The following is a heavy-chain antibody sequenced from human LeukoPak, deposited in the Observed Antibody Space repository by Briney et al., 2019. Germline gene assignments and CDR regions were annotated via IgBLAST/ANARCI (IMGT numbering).Heavy chain of an antibody. V-gene: IGHV3-7*03. J-gene: IGHJ6*02. CDR3: AKAYGSGSWYYYYGMDV. Sequence: GGSLRLSCAASGFTFSSYWMSWVRQAPGKGLEWVANIKQDGSEKYYVDSLKGRFTISRDNSKNTLYLQMNSLRAEDTAVYYCAKAYGSGSWYYYYGMDVWGQGTTVTVSS. D-gene: IGHD3-10*01. CDR1: GFTFSSYW. CDR2: IKQDGSEK.